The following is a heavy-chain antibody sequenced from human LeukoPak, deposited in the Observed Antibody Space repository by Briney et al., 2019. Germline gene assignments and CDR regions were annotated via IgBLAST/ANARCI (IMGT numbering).Heavy chain of an antibody. CDR1: GYSFTSYW. D-gene: IGHD6-19*01. V-gene: IGHV5-51*01. CDR3: ARPGLYSSGWYPLDY. Sequence: GESLEISCKGSGYSFTSYWIGWVRQMPGKGLEWMGIIYPGDSDTRYSPSFQGQVTISADKSISTAYLQWSSLKASDTAMYYCARPGLYSSGWYPLDYWGQGTLVTVSS. J-gene: IGHJ4*02. CDR2: IYPGDSDT.